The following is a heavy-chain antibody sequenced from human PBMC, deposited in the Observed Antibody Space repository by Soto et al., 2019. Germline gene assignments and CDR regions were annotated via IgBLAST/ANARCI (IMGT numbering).Heavy chain of an antibody. CDR3: ARWGAAAPY. Sequence: ASVKVSCKTSGYRFSDYGINWVRQAPGQRLEWMGWINPGNGNTKYSQKFQGRVTITRDTSGSTAYMELSSLRSEDTAVYYCARWGAAAPYWGQGTLVTVSS. V-gene: IGHV1-3*01. D-gene: IGHD2-2*01. CDR1: GYRFSDYG. CDR2: INPGNGNT. J-gene: IGHJ4*02.